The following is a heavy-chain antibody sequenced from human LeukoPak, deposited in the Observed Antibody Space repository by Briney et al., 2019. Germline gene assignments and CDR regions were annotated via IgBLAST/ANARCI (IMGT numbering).Heavy chain of an antibody. D-gene: IGHD4-23*01. V-gene: IGHV4-59*11. Sequence: SETLSLTCTVSGGSISSHYWSWIRQPPGKGLEWIGYIYYSGSTNYNPSLKSRVTISVDTSKNLFSLKLSSVTAADTAVYYCARVGTVARNSGSLFDYWGQGTLVTVSS. J-gene: IGHJ4*02. CDR3: ARVGTVARNSGSLFDY. CDR1: GGSISSHY. CDR2: IYYSGST.